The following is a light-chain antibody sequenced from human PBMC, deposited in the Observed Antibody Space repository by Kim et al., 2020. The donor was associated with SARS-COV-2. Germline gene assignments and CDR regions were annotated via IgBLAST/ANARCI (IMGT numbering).Light chain of an antibody. V-gene: IGKV3-15*01. CDR2: GAS. Sequence: VPPGEKATPSCRASQSVSSKVAWYQQKPGQAPRLLIYGASTRATGIPARFTGSGSGTEFTLTISSLQSEDFGVYYCQQYKNWRTFGQGTKVDIK. CDR1: QSVSSK. J-gene: IGKJ1*01. CDR3: QQYKNWRT.